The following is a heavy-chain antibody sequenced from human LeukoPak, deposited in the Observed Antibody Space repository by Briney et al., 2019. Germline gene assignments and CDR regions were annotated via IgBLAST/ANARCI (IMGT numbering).Heavy chain of an antibody. CDR3: ARDFFYYDSNKVPHFDY. V-gene: IGHV3-33*01. CDR1: GFTFSSHG. D-gene: IGHD3-22*01. J-gene: IGHJ4*02. Sequence: GGSLRLSCAASGFTFSSHGMHWVRQAPGKGLEWVAVIWYDGSNKYYADSVKGRFTISRDNSKNTLYLQMNSLRAEDTAVYYCARDFFYYDSNKVPHFDYWGQGTLVTVSS. CDR2: IWYDGSNK.